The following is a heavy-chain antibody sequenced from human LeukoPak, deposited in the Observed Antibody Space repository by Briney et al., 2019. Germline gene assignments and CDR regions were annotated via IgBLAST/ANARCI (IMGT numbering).Heavy chain of an antibody. Sequence: GESLRISCKGSGYSFTSYWFSWVRQMPGKGLGWMGRIDPSDSYTNYSPSFQGNVTISADKSISTAYLQWSSLKASDTAMYYCARGTTGTTVDYWGQGTLVTVSS. V-gene: IGHV5-10-1*01. D-gene: IGHD1-1*01. CDR3: ARGTTGTTVDY. CDR2: IDPSDSYT. CDR1: GYSFTSYW. J-gene: IGHJ4*02.